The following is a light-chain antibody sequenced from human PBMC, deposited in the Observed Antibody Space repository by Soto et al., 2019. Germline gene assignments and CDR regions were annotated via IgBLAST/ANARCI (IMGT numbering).Light chain of an antibody. J-gene: IGLJ1*01. CDR3: SSYTRSSTYV. V-gene: IGLV2-14*01. CDR1: SSDVGGYNY. CDR2: DVS. Sequence: QYVLTQPASVSGAPGQSITISCTGTSSDVGGYNYVSWYRQHPGRAPKLMIYDVSNRPSGVPNRFSGSKSGNTASLTISGLQAEDEADYYRSSYTRSSTYVFGTGTKVTVL.